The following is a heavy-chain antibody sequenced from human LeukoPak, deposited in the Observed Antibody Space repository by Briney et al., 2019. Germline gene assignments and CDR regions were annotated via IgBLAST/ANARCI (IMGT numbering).Heavy chain of an antibody. D-gene: IGHD6-6*01. CDR1: GFTFSSCG. V-gene: IGHV3-30*18. Sequence: PGRSLRLSCAASGFTFSSCGMHWVRQAPGKGLEWVAVISDDGSNKYYVDSVKGRVTISRDNSKNTLFLQMNSLRAEDTAVYYCAKDSSSSNYYYGMDVWGQGTPVTVSS. CDR3: AKDSSSSNYYYGMDV. J-gene: IGHJ6*02. CDR2: ISDDGSNK.